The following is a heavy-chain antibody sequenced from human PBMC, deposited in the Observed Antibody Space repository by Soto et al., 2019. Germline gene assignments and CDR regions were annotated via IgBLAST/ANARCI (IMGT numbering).Heavy chain of an antibody. CDR1: GFTFGDYA. V-gene: IGHV3-49*03. D-gene: IGHD1-7*01. J-gene: IGHJ6*03. CDR2: IRSKAYGGTT. Sequence: PGRSLRLSCTASGFTFGDYAMSWFRQATGKGLEWVGFIRSKAYGGTTEYAASVKGRFTISRDDSKSIAYLQMNSLKTEDTAVYYCTRDRELDYYYYYMDVLLKGTTVTVSS. CDR3: TRDRELDYYYYYMDV.